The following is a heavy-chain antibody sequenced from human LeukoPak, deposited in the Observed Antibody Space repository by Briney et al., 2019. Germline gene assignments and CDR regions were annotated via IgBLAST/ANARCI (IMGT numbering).Heavy chain of an antibody. CDR3: AKWYYDILTGYFDI. D-gene: IGHD3-9*01. V-gene: IGHV3-30*02. Sequence: GGSLRLSCAASGFTFSSYWMSWVRQAPGKGLEWVAFIRYDGSNKYYADSVKGRFTISRDNSKNTLYLQMNSLRAEDTAVYYCAKWYYDILTGYFDIWGQGTMVTVSS. J-gene: IGHJ3*02. CDR2: IRYDGSNK. CDR1: GFTFSSYW.